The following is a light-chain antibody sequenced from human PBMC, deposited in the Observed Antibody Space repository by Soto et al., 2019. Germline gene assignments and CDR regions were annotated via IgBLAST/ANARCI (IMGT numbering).Light chain of an antibody. J-gene: IGLJ2*01. CDR1: SSDVGAYKF. CDR3: SSYGGRSNLV. V-gene: IGLV2-8*01. Sequence: QSALTQPPSASGSPGQSVTISCTGTSSDVGAYKFVSWYQLHPGKAPKLMIYEVNVRPSGVPDRFSGSNSGNTASLTVAGQQVEDEDDYYCSSYGGRSNLVFGGGTKLTVL. CDR2: EVN.